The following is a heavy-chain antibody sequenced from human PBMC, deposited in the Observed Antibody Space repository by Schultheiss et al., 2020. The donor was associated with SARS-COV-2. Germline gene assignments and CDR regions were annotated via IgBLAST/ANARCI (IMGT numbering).Heavy chain of an antibody. CDR3: ARDHSPIAAAGTVYYYGMDV. CDR1: GGTFSSYT. CDR2: ISAYNGNT. D-gene: IGHD6-13*01. Sequence: ASVKVSCKASGGTFSSYTISWVRQAPGQGLEWMGWISAYNGNTNYAQKLQGRVTMTTDTSTSTAYMELRSLRSDDTAVYYCARDHSPIAAAGTVYYYGMDVWGQGTTVTVSS. V-gene: IGHV1-18*01. J-gene: IGHJ6*02.